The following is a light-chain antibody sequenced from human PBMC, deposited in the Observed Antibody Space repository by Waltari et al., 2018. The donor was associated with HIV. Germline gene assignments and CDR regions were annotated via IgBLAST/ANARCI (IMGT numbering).Light chain of an antibody. CDR1: TNDVGSSNY. V-gene: IGLV2-14*01. J-gene: IGLJ1*01. CDR3: SSYTSSSTYV. Sequence: QSALTQPASVSGPPGQSITISCTGTTNDVGSSNYVSWHPQHPGEAPKLIIHHVSDRPSGMSNRFSGSKSGNTASRTISGLQTEDEADYYCSSYTSSSTYVFGTGTRVTVL. CDR2: HVS.